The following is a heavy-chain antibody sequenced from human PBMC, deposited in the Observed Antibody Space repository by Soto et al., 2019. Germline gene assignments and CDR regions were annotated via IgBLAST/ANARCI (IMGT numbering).Heavy chain of an antibody. J-gene: IGHJ5*02. CDR1: GFTFSSYS. Sequence: GGSLRHSCAASGFTFSSYSMNWVRQAPGKGLEWVSYISSSSSTIYYADPVKGRFTISRDNAKNSLYLQMNSLRAEDTAVYYCARHPERIAQIGWFDPWGQGT. V-gene: IGHV3-48*01. CDR3: ARHPERIAQIGWFDP. CDR2: ISSSSSTI. D-gene: IGHD6-13*01.